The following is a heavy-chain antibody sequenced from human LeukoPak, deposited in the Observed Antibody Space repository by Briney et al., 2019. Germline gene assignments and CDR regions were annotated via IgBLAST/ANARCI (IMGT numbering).Heavy chain of an antibody. CDR3: AKKRSSGWYDFDY. J-gene: IGHJ4*02. CDR1: GFTFSSYA. CDR2: ISGSGGST. Sequence: PGGSLRLSCAASGFTFSSYAMSWVRQAPGKGLEWVSAISGSGGSTDYADSVKGRFTISRDNSKNTLYLQMNSLRAEDAAVYYCAKKRSSGWYDFDYWGQGTLVTVSS. D-gene: IGHD6-19*01. V-gene: IGHV3-23*01.